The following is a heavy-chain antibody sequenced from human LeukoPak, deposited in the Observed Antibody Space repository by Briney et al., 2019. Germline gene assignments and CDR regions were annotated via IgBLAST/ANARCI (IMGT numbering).Heavy chain of an antibody. V-gene: IGHV1-2*02. Sequence: ASVKVSCKASGYTFIAYYMHWVRQAPGQGLEWMGWINPNSGGTNYAQKFQGRVTMTRDTSISTAYMDLSRLRSDDTAVYYCARGMGVLVPAATWFDPWGQGTLVTVST. J-gene: IGHJ5*02. D-gene: IGHD2-2*01. CDR3: ARGMGVLVPAATWFDP. CDR1: GYTFIAYY. CDR2: INPNSGGT.